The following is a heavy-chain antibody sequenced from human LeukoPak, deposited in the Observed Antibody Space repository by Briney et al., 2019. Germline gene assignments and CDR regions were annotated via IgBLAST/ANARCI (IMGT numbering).Heavy chain of an antibody. V-gene: IGHV3-64*01. Sequence: GGSLRLSCAASGFTFSSYAMPWVRQAPGKGLEYVSAISSNGGSTYYANSVKGRFTISRDNSKNTLYLQMGSLRAEDMAVYYCARERPELLWFGELGYWGQGTLVTVSS. J-gene: IGHJ4*02. CDR2: ISSNGGST. CDR1: GFTFSSYA. CDR3: ARERPELLWFGELGY. D-gene: IGHD3-10*01.